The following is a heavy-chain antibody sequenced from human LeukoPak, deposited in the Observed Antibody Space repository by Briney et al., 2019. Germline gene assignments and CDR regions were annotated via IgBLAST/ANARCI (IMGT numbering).Heavy chain of an antibody. CDR2: IIPIFGTA. CDR3: ARVDGDKNWFDP. D-gene: IGHD4-17*01. Sequence: SVKVSCKASGGTFSSYAISWVRQAPGQGLEWMGGIIPIFGTANYAQKFQGRVTITADESTSTAYMELSSLRSEDTAVYYCARVDGDKNWFDPWGRGTLVTVSS. CDR1: GGTFSSYA. J-gene: IGHJ5*02. V-gene: IGHV1-69*01.